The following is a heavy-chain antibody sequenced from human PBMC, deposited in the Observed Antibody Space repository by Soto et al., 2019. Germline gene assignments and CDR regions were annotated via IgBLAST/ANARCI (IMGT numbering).Heavy chain of an antibody. CDR2: INHSGST. CDR3: ARGGGGYSYGYGMDV. D-gene: IGHD5-18*01. Sequence: PSETLSLTCAVYGGSFSGYYWSWIRQPPGKGLEWIGEINHSGSTNYNPSLKSRVTISVDTYRNQFSLKLSSVTAADTAVYYCARGGGGYSYGYGMDVWGQGTTVTVSS. J-gene: IGHJ6*02. CDR1: GGSFSGYY. V-gene: IGHV4-34*01.